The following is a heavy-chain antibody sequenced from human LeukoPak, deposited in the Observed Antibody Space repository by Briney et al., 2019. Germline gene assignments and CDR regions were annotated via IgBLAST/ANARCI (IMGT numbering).Heavy chain of an antibody. J-gene: IGHJ3*02. D-gene: IGHD3-3*01. CDR2: IIPIFGTA. V-gene: IGHV1-69*05. CDR1: RGTFSSYA. Sequence: SVKVSCKASRGTFSSYAISWVRQAPGQGLEWMGGIIPIFGTANYAQKFQGRVTMTTDTSTNTAYTELRSLTSDDTAVYYCARTFYDFWSGFSNYDSFHIWGQGTLVTVSS. CDR3: ARTFYDFWSGFSNYDSFHI.